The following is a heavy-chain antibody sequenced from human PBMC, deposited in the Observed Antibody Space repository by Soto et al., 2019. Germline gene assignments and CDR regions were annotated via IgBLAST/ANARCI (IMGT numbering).Heavy chain of an antibody. CDR1: VFTFSGYA. CDR2: ITGSGTST. CDR3: GKSPHFSSYTMHV. Sequence: GGSLRLSCAASVFTFSGYAMTCVRHSPGKWLEWVSSITGSGTSTYYADSVKGRFIISRDNSKNTVSLQMNSLRADDTAVYYCGKSPHFSSYTMHVWGQATTVTLSS. V-gene: IGHV3-23*01. J-gene: IGHJ6*02.